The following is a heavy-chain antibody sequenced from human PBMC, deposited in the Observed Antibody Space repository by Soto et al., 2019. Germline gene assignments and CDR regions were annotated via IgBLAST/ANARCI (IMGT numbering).Heavy chain of an antibody. CDR1: GFSLTTNGVG. J-gene: IGHJ4*02. V-gene: IGHV2-5*02. Sequence: QITLKESGPALVKPTQTLTLTCTFTGFSLTTNGVGVGWIRQPPGKALEWLALIYWDDDKRYNSSLRSRVTITKDTSKNQVVLTMTNMDPVDSATYFCVHRRTDTFNWYGGNFDYWGQGALVTVSS. D-gene: IGHD3-16*01. CDR3: VHRRTDTFNWYGGNFDY. CDR2: IYWDDDK.